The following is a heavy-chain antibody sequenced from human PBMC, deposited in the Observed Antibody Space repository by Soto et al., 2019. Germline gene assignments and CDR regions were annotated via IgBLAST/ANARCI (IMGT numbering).Heavy chain of an antibody. Sequence: PSETLSLTCTVSGGSISSDNYYWIWIRQPPGKGLEWIGYIYYSGGTYYNPSLESRITISVDTSKNQFSLRLSSVTAADTAVYYCARTGYCSGVSCYTYFFDYWGQGTLVTVSS. CDR2: IYYSGGT. D-gene: IGHD2-15*01. CDR3: ARTGYCSGVSCYTYFFDY. V-gene: IGHV4-30-4*01. J-gene: IGHJ4*02. CDR1: GGSISSDNYY.